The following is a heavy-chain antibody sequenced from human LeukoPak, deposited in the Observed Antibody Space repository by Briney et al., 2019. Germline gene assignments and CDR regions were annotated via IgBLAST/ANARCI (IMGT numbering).Heavy chain of an antibody. V-gene: IGHV3-53*01. Sequence: GGSLRLSCEVSGFTVSGDYISWFRQAPGKGLEWVSVLYYGVSTFYKDSVKGRFTTSGDNFKNTAYLQMNSLRAEDTAVYYCARGRQNYGDYPYWGQGTLVTVSS. CDR2: LYYGVST. CDR1: GFTVSGDY. J-gene: IGHJ4*02. D-gene: IGHD4-17*01. CDR3: ARGRQNYGDYPY.